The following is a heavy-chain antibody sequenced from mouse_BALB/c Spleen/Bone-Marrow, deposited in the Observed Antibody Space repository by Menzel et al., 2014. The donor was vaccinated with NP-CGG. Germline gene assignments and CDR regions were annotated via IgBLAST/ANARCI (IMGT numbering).Heavy chain of an antibody. D-gene: IGHD2-4*01. Sequence: EVQLQQSGPELIKPGASVKMSCKASGYTFTSYVIHWVKQKPGQGLKWIGYINPYNDGTKYNEKFKGKATLTSDKSSSTAYMDLSSLASKDSAVYYCVRGVYYDYDEGALDYWGQGTSVTVSS. CDR3: VRGVYYDYDEGALDY. J-gene: IGHJ4*01. CDR1: GYTFTSYV. V-gene: IGHV1-14*01. CDR2: INPYNDGT.